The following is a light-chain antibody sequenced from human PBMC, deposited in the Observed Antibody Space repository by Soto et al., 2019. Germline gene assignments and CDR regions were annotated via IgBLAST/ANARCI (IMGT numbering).Light chain of an antibody. J-gene: IGKJ4*01. CDR2: DAS. CDR1: QSVSSN. V-gene: IGKV3-15*01. Sequence: EIVMMQSPATLSVSPGESATLSCRASQSVSSNLAWHQQKPGQAPRILMYDASTRATGIPDRFSGSGSGTEFTLTISSLQSEDFAVYYCQHYNNWLGTFGGGTKVDIK. CDR3: QHYNNWLGT.